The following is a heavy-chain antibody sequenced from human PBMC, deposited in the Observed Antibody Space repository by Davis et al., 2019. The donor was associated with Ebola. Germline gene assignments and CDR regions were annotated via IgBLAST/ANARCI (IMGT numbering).Heavy chain of an antibody. D-gene: IGHD4-17*01. CDR3: TRHVSGDFWYFDL. Sequence: GGSLRLSCVASGFTVSSDYMSWVRQAPGKGLEWVSVIYRDGRTYHADSVKGRFTISRDNSKNTVYLQMNSLRAEDTAVYYCTRHVSGDFWYFDLWGRGTLVTVSS. J-gene: IGHJ2*01. CDR2: IYRDGRT. CDR1: GFTVSSDY. V-gene: IGHV3-53*01.